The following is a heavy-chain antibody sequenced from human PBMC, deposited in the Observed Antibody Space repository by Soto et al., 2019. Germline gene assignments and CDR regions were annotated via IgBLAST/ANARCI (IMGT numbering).Heavy chain of an antibody. CDR3: ARDVSPGSSSLYLDAFDI. D-gene: IGHD6-13*01. CDR2: IKKDGSRI. V-gene: IGHV3-7*05. CDR1: GFSFASSW. Sequence: EVQLVESGGDLVQPGGSLRLSCAASGFSFASSWMNWVRQAPGKGLEWVANIKKDGSRINYLDSVRGRFTVSRDNSKNSLYQEMNSLRAEATALYYCARDVSPGSSSLYLDAFDIWGQGTMVTVSS. J-gene: IGHJ3*02.